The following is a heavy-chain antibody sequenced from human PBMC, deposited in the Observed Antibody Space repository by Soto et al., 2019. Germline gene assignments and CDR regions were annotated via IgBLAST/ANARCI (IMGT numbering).Heavy chain of an antibody. Sequence: SETLSLTCTVSGGSISSGDYYWSWIRQPPGKGLEWIGYIYYSGSTYYNPSLKGRVTISVDTSKNQFSLKLSSVTAADTAVYYCARGKPKQQLRVSGMDVWGQGTTVTVSS. D-gene: IGHD6-13*01. CDR2: IYYSGST. CDR1: GGSISSGDYY. J-gene: IGHJ6*02. CDR3: ARGKPKQQLRVSGMDV. V-gene: IGHV4-30-4*01.